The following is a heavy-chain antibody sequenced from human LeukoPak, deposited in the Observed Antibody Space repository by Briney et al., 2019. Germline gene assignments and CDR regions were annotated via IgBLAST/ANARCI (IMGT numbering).Heavy chain of an antibody. V-gene: IGHV3-23*01. D-gene: IGHD3-3*01. CDR1: GFIFTSYA. Sequence: TGGSLRLSCVASGFIFTSYAMTWVRQPPGKGLEWLSTIIGSGAITHYSDSVRGRFTVSRDNSKNTLFLEISSLRGDDTAVYYCAKGSDFWSGSYTGSDWFAPWGQGTLVIVSS. CDR3: AKGSDFWSGSYTGSDWFAP. CDR2: IIGSGAIT. J-gene: IGHJ5*02.